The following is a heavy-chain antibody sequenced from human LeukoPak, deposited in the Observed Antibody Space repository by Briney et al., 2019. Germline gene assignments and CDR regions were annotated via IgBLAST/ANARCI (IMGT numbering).Heavy chain of an antibody. CDR3: ARARRMVATGDY. V-gene: IGHV1-2*02. CDR2: INPNSGGT. J-gene: IGHJ4*02. D-gene: IGHD5-12*01. CDR1: GYTFTGYY. Sequence: APVKVSCKASGYTFTGYYMHWVRQAPGQGLEWMGWINPNSGGTNYAQKFQGRVTMTRDTSISTAYMELSRLRSDDTAVYYCARARRMVATGDYWGQGTLVTVSS.